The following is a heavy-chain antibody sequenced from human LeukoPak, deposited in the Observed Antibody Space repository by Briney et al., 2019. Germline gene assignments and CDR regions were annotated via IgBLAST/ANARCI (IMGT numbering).Heavy chain of an antibody. V-gene: IGHV3-33*01. J-gene: IGHJ5*02. Sequence: GGSLRLSCAASGFTFSSYGMHWVRQAPGKGVEWVAVIWYDGSNKYYADSVKGRFTISRDNPKNTLYLQMNSLRAEDTAVYYCARDTGYCSGGSCYSADWFDPWGQGTLVTVSS. CDR3: ARDTGYCSGGSCYSADWFDP. D-gene: IGHD2-15*01. CDR2: IWYDGSNK. CDR1: GFTFSSYG.